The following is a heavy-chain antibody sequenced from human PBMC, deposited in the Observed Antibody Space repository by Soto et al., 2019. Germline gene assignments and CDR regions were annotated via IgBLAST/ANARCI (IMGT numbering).Heavy chain of an antibody. CDR2: ISYDGSNK. V-gene: IGHV3-30*18. CDR3: AKEDIAARDWYFDL. J-gene: IGHJ2*01. Sequence: PGGSLRLSCAASGFTFSRYGMHWVRQAPGKGLEWVAVISYDGSNKYYADSVKGRFTISRDNSKNTLYLQMNSLRAEDTAVYYCAKEDIAARDWYFDLWGRGTLVTVSS. CDR1: GFTFSRYG. D-gene: IGHD6-6*01.